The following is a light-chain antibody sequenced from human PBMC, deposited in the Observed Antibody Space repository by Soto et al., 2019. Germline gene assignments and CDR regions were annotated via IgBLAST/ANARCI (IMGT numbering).Light chain of an antibody. J-gene: IGLJ2*01. V-gene: IGLV2-11*01. CDR1: SGDIGGYNY. CDR3: CSYAGSDTMI. CDR2: DVN. Sequence: QSALTQPRSVSGSPGQSVTISCTGASGDIGGYNYVSWYQHHPGKAPKLIIFDVNKRPSGVPDRFSGSKSGNTASLTISGLQPEDEADYYCCSYAGSDTMIFGGGTKLTVL.